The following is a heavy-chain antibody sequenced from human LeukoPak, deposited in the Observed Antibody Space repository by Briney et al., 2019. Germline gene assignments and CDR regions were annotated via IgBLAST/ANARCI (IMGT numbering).Heavy chain of an antibody. CDR3: ARGMISISQPLYFDY. D-gene: IGHD3-9*01. CDR2: IFSGGRT. V-gene: IGHV3-53*01. J-gene: IGHJ4*02. Sequence: GGSLRLSCAASGFAVSSDYMSWVRQAPGKGLEWVSVIFSGGRTYYADSVKGRFTISRDNSKNTLFLQMNSLRAEDTAVYYCARGMISISQPLYFDYWGQGTLVTVSS. CDR1: GFAVSSDY.